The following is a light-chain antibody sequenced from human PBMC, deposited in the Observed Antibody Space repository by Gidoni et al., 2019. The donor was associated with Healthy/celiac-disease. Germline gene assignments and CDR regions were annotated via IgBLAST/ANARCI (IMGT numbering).Light chain of an antibody. J-gene: IGLJ3*02. CDR3: AAWDDSLNGRV. V-gene: IGLV1-44*01. Sequence: QSVLTQPPLASGPPGHRVTISCSGSSSNIASNTVNWYQQLPGTAPKLLIYSNTQRPSGVPDRFSGSKSGTSASLAISGLQSEDEADYYGAAWDDSLNGRVFGGGTKLTVL. CDR2: SNT. CDR1: SSNIASNT.